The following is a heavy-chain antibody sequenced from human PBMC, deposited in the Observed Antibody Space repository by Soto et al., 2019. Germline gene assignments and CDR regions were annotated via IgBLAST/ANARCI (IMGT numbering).Heavy chain of an antibody. J-gene: IGHJ4*02. Sequence: QVQLVQSGAEVKKPGSSVKVSCKASGGTFSSYAISWVRQAPGQGLEWMGGSIPIFGTANYAQKFQGRVTITADESTSTAYMELSSLRSEDTAVYYCAREGITIFGVVPHYYFDYWGQGTLVTVSS. CDR3: AREGITIFGVVPHYYFDY. CDR2: SIPIFGTA. CDR1: GGTFSSYA. V-gene: IGHV1-69*01. D-gene: IGHD3-3*01.